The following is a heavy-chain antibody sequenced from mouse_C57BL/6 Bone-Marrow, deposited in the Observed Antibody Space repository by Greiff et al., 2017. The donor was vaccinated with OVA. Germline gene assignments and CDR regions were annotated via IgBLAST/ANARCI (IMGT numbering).Heavy chain of an antibody. CDR3: ASDYEWYFDV. D-gene: IGHD2-4*01. CDR2: IHPNSGST. J-gene: IGHJ1*03. Sequence: QVQLQHPGAELVKPGASVKLSCKASGYTFTSYWMHWVKQRPGQGLEWIGMIHPNSGSTNYNEKFKSKATLTVDKSSSTAYMQLSSLTSEDSAVYYCASDYEWYFDVWGTGTTVTVSS. CDR1: GYTFTSYW. V-gene: IGHV1-64*01.